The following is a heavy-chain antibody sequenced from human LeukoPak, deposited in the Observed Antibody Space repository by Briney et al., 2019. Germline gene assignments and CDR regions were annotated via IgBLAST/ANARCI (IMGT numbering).Heavy chain of an antibody. D-gene: IGHD6-25*01. CDR3: TRDGSARSLAT. J-gene: IGHJ5*02. Sequence: SETLSLTCTVSGGSISSYYWSWIRQPPGKGLEWLGCFYQSENTNYSPSLKSRVTISVDTSNNQVFLRLTSVTASDTARYYCTRDGSARSLATWGQGSLVTVSS. CDR1: GGSISSYY. CDR2: FYQSENT. V-gene: IGHV4-59*01.